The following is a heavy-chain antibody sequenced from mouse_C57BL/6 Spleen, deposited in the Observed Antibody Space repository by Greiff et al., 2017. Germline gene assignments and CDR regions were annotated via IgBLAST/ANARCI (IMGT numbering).Heavy chain of an antibody. CDR1: GYTFTDYN. V-gene: IGHV1-22*01. CDR2: INPNNGGT. Sequence: EVQLQQSGPELVKPGASVKMSCKASGYTFTDYNMHWVKQSHGKSLEWIGYINPNNGGTSYNQKFKGKATLTVNKSSSTAYMELRSLTSEDSAVYYAARSRITTVVSTTDFDYWGQGTTLTVSS. D-gene: IGHD1-1*01. CDR3: ARSRITTVVSTTDFDY. J-gene: IGHJ2*01.